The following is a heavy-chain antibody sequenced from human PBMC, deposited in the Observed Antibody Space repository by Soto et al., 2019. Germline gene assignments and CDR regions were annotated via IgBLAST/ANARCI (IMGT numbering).Heavy chain of an antibody. Sequence: PGGSLRLSCXASGFTFSSYSMNWVRQAPGKGLEWVSSISSSSSYIYYADSVKGRFTISRDNAKNSLYLQMNSLRAEDTAVYYCARPIVVVVAATLDAFDIWGQGTMVTVSS. J-gene: IGHJ3*02. CDR1: GFTFSSYS. D-gene: IGHD2-15*01. CDR3: ARPIVVVVAATLDAFDI. V-gene: IGHV3-21*01. CDR2: ISSSSSYI.